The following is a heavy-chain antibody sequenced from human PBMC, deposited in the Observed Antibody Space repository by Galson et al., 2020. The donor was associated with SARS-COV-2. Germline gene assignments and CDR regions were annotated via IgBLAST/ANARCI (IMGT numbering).Heavy chain of an antibody. J-gene: IGHJ4*02. V-gene: IGHV3-33*06. CDR3: AKDNSSSWYDDYFDY. CDR1: GFTFSSYC. CDR2: IWYDGSNK. Sequence: GESLKISCAASGFTFSSYCMHWVRQAPGKGLEWVAVIWYDGSNKYYADSVKGRFTISRDNSKNTLYLQMNSLRAEDTAVYYCAKDNSSSWYDDYFDYWGQGTLVTVSS. D-gene: IGHD6-13*01.